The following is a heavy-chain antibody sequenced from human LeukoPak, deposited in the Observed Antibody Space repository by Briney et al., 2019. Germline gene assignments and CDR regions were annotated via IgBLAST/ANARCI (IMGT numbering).Heavy chain of an antibody. D-gene: IGHD6-25*01. V-gene: IGHV4-30-4*08. CDR2: IYYSGST. CDR3: ARDPTTGYRSEAWFDS. J-gene: IGHJ5*01. CDR1: GGSISSGDYY. Sequence: SETLSLTCTVSGGSISSGDYYWSWIRQPPGKGLEWIGYIYYSGSTYYNPSLKSRVTISVDTSKNQFSLKLSSVTAADTAVYYCARDPTTGYRSEAWFDSWGQGTLVTVSS.